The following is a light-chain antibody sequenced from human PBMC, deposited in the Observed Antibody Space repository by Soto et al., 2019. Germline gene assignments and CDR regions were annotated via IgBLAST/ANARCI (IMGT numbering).Light chain of an antibody. V-gene: IGKV1-39*01. CDR2: AIS. Sequence: DIQMTQSPSSLSASVGDRVTITCRASQSVTTYLHWYQQKAGEAPKLLIYAISNLQSEVSSRFSGSGSGTDFSLTINTLQPEDFATYYCQQGYSTPWTFGQGTKVEIK. CDR1: QSVTTY. CDR3: QQGYSTPWT. J-gene: IGKJ1*01.